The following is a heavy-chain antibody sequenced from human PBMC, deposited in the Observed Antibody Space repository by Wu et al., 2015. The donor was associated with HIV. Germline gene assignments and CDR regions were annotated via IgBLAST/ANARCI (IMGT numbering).Heavy chain of an antibody. D-gene: IGHD3-22*01. CDR2: IIPIFGTA. V-gene: IGHV1-69*05. Sequence: QVQLVQSGAEVKKPGSSVKVSCKASGGTFSSYAISWVRQAPGQGLEWMGGIIPIFGTANYAQKFQGRVTITTDESTSTAYMELSSLRSEDTAVYYCDESYYGPARRGATWYFDLVGPWPPWSLS. CDR1: GGTFSSYA. CDR3: DESYYGPARRGATWYFDL. J-gene: IGHJ2*01.